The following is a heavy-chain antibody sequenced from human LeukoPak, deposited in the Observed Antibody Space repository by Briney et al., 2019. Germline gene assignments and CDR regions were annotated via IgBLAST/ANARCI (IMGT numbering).Heavy chain of an antibody. D-gene: IGHD6-13*01. J-gene: IGHJ4*02. CDR3: ASLTDSSNRFTFDF. CDR1: GGSFSDCY. CDR2: INHSGST. Sequence: SETLSLTCAVYGGSFSDCYWSWIRQPPGKGLEWIGEINHSGSTNYNPSLKSRVTLSVDTSKNQFSLQLSSVTAADTAVYYCASLTDSSNRFTFDFWGQGTLVTVSS. V-gene: IGHV4-34*01.